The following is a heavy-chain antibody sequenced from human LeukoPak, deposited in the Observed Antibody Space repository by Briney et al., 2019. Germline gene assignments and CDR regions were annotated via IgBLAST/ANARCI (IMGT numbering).Heavy chain of an antibody. CDR2: IYTSGST. Sequence: SETLSLTCTVSDDSISSYYWSWIRQPAGKGLEWIGRIYTSGSTNYNPSLKSRVTMSVDTSKNQLSLKLSSVTAADTAVYYCATSNYYDSSRFDYWGQGTLVTVSS. CDR1: DDSISSYY. CDR3: ATSNYYDSSRFDY. J-gene: IGHJ4*02. D-gene: IGHD3-22*01. V-gene: IGHV4-4*07.